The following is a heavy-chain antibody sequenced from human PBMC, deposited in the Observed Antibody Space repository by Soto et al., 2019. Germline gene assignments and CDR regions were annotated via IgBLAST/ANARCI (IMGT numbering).Heavy chain of an antibody. CDR1: GGSISSGDDF. V-gene: IGHV4-30-4*01. CDR3: ARDRAKWNYYYYYGMDV. CDR2: IYYSGRT. Sequence: QVQLQXSGPGLVKPXXXXSLTCTVSGGSISSGDDFWTWIRKPPGKGLEWIGYIYYSGRTYYNPSPKSRIPKSGDTSNNQFSLKLSSVTAAVTAVYYCARDRAKWNYYYYYGMDVWGQGTTVTVSS. D-gene: IGHD2-8*01. J-gene: IGHJ6*02.